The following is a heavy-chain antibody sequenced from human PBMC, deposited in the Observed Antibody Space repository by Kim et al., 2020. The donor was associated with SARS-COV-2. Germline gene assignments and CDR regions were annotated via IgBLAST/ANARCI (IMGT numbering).Heavy chain of an antibody. Sequence: GGSLRLSCAASGFTFSDYYMSWIRQAPGKGLEWVSYISNSDTTIYYTDSVKGRFTISRDNAKNSLYLQMNSLRAEDTAVYYCARDRKPALWRGLGYWGQGTLVTVSS. J-gene: IGHJ4*02. CDR2: ISNSDTTI. V-gene: IGHV3-11*01. D-gene: IGHD3-3*01. CDR3: ARDRKPALWRGLGY. CDR1: GFTFSDYY.